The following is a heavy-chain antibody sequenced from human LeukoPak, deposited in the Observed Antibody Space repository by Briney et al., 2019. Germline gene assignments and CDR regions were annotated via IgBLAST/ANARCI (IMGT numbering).Heavy chain of an antibody. CDR1: GFDVSSNY. Sequence: GGSLRLSCVASGFDVSSNYMSWVRQAPGKGLDWVSLLYRDGTTYYAESVKGRFTISRDSSKSTLYLQMNSLTVEDTALYYCARARKYNGNPNWIDLWSQGVLVTVSS. D-gene: IGHD4-23*01. V-gene: IGHV3-53*01. J-gene: IGHJ5*02. CDR3: ARARKYNGNPNWIDL. CDR2: LYRDGTT.